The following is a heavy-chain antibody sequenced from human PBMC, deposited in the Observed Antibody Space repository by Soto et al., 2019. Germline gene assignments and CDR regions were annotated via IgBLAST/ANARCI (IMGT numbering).Heavy chain of an antibody. V-gene: IGHV1-69*12. D-gene: IGHD3-3*01. J-gene: IGHJ6*02. CDR2: IIPIFGTG. CDR1: GGTFSSYA. CDR3: ASGDYDFWSGPGGGMDV. Sequence: QVQLVQSGAEVKKPGSSVKVSCKASGGTFSSYAISWVRQAPGQGLEWMGGIIPIFGTGNYAQKFQGRVTITADESTSTAYMELSSLRSEDTAVYYCASGDYDFWSGPGGGMDVWGQGTTVTVSS.